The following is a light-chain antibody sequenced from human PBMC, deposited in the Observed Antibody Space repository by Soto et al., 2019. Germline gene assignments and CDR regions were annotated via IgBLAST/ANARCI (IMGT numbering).Light chain of an antibody. CDR2: DVS. CDR3: CSYAGGFMV. CDR1: SSDVGGYNY. Sequence: QSALTQPRSVSGSPGQSVTISCTGTSSDVGGYNYVSWYQQHPGKAPKLMIYDVSKRPSGVPDRFSGSKSGNTASLTISGLQAEDEADYYCCSYAGGFMVFGGGTKLTVL. J-gene: IGLJ2*01. V-gene: IGLV2-11*01.